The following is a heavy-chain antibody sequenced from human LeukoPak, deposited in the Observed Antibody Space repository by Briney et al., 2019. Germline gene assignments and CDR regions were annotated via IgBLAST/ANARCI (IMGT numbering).Heavy chain of an antibody. D-gene: IGHD1-26*01. CDR3: ARQSVGAYYYYYGMDV. J-gene: IGHJ6*02. V-gene: IGHV4-59*08. CDR2: IYYSGST. Sequence: SSETLSLTCTVSGGSISSYYWSWIRQPPGKGLEWIGYIYYSGSTNYNPSLKSRVTISVDTSKNQFSLKLSSVTAADTAVYYCARQSVGAYYYYYGMDVWGQGTTVTVSS. CDR1: GGSISSYY.